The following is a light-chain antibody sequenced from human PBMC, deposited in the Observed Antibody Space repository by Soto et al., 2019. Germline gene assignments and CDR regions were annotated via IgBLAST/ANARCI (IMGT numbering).Light chain of an antibody. V-gene: IGKV1-13*02. CDR2: DVS. Sequence: AIQLTQSPSSLSASVGDRVTITRRASQGISSALAWYQQKPGKSPNLLIYDVSSLESGVPSRFSGSGSGTDFTLTISSLQPEDFATYYCQQFNTYPALTFGGGTKVEIK. CDR1: QGISSA. J-gene: IGKJ4*01. CDR3: QQFNTYPALT.